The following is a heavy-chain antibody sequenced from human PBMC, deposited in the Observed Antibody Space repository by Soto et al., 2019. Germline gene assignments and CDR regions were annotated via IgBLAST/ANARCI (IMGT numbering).Heavy chain of an antibody. D-gene: IGHD1-7*01. CDR3: VRQVTGTRRFNWVDP. Sequence: PSETLSLTCSVSGASVTGTTYYWGWIRQSPGKGLEWIGNIYHNGRTDYNPSLKNRVAISIDASKTQFSLRLTSVTAADTAMYYCVRQVTGTRRFNWVDPWGQGTLVTVS. CDR2: IYHNGRT. J-gene: IGHJ5*02. V-gene: IGHV4-39*01. CDR1: GASVTGTTYY.